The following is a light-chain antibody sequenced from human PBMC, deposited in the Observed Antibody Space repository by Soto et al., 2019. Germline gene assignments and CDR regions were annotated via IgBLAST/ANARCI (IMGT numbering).Light chain of an antibody. V-gene: IGKV3D-15*01. CDR3: QQYNNWPPWT. J-gene: IGKJ1*01. CDR2: GAS. CDR1: QNIGTN. Sequence: LLTQSPATVSVSPGEGATLSCRASQNIGTNLAWYQQKSGQAPRLLIYGASSRATGIPDRFSGSGSGTDFTLTISRLEPEDFAVYYCQQYNNWPPWTFGQGTKVDIK.